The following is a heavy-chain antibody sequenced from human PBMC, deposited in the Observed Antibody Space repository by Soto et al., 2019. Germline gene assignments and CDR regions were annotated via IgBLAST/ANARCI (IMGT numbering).Heavy chain of an antibody. V-gene: IGHV4-4*07. D-gene: IGHD6-19*01. CDR2: IYTSGST. J-gene: IGHJ5*02. Sequence: PSETLSLTCTVSGGSVSSYYWSWIRQPAGKGLEWIGRIYTSGSTNYNPSLKSRVTMSVDTSKNQFSLKLSSVTAADTAVYYCARDCLGYSSSRYRIAVAGDYNWFDPWGHGTLVTVSS. CDR3: ARDCLGYSSSRYRIAVAGDYNWFDP. CDR1: GGSVSSYY.